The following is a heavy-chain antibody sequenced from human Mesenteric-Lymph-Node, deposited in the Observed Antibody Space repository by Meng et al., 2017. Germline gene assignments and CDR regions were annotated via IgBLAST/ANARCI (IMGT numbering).Heavy chain of an antibody. CDR3: ARASYGSGSPLGESWFDP. J-gene: IGHJ5*02. V-gene: IGHV4-31*03. Sequence: QVQLQESGPGLVQPSQTPSLTCTGSGGSISSGGYYWSWIRQHPGKGLEWIGYIHDSGSTYYNPSLKSRVTISADTSKNQFSLKLSSVTAADTAVYYCARASYGSGSPLGESWFDPWGQGTLVTVSS. D-gene: IGHD3-10*01. CDR2: IHDSGST. CDR1: GGSISSGGYY.